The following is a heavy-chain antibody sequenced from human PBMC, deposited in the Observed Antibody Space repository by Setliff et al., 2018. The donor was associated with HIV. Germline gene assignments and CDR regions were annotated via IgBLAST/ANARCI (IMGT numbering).Heavy chain of an antibody. V-gene: IGHV1-69*05. J-gene: IGHJ5*02. Sequence: KVSCKASGGTVSSYAINWVRQAPGQGLEWMGGIIPIFGPANYAQKFQDRVTITTDESTSTAYMELSSLKSEDTAVYSGARGFEVESSGWFDPWGRGTLVTVSS. CDR1: GGTVSSYA. CDR2: IIPIFGPA. D-gene: IGHD3-9*01. CDR3: ARGFEVESSGWFDP.